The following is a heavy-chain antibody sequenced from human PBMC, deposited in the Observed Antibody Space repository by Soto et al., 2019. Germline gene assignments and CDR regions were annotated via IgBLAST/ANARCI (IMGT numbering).Heavy chain of an antibody. CDR2: IYYSGST. D-gene: IGHD6-19*01. CDR3: ASPIAVAGTLDGWHYYYGMDV. CDR1: GGSISSSSYY. V-gene: IGHV4-39*01. J-gene: IGHJ6*02. Sequence: SETLSLTCTVSGGSISSSSYYWGWIRQPPEKGLESIGSIYYSGSTYYNPSLKSRVTISVDTSKNQFSLKLSSATAADTAVYYCASPIAVAGTLDGWHYYYGMDVWGQGTTVTLSS.